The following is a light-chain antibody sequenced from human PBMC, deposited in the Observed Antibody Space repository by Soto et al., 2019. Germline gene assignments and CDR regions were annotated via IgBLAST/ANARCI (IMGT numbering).Light chain of an antibody. CDR2: DVS. V-gene: IGKV3-11*01. J-gene: IGKJ4*01. CDR3: QQRTNWPLT. Sequence: ETVLTQSPGTLSLSPGERATLSCWASQSVSNSLAWYQQRPGQSPRLLIYDVSTRATGIPARFGGSGSGTDFTLTISSLETEDFAVYYCQQRTNWPLTFGGGTKVEI. CDR1: QSVSNS.